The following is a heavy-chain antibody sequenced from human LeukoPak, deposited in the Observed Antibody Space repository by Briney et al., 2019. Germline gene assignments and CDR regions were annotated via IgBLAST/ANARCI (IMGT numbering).Heavy chain of an antibody. V-gene: IGHV4-38-2*02. D-gene: IGHD6-13*01. J-gene: IGHJ1*01. CDR3: AGEGAVATSASIQH. Sequence: SETLSLTCSVSGDSISNPHYWSWIRQPPGKELEWLGNVFHSGSANYIPSLKSRLTMSVDTSRNQFSLKLTSVTAADTAVYYCAGEGAVATSASIQHWGQGTLVTVSS. CDR1: GDSISNPHY. CDR2: VFHSGSA.